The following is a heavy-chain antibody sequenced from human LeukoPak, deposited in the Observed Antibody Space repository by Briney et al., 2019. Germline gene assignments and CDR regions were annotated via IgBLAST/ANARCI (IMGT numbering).Heavy chain of an antibody. D-gene: IGHD6-13*01. V-gene: IGHV1-2*02. CDR1: GYTFTGYY. CDR2: INPNSGGT. J-gene: IGHJ6*02. CDR3: ARDNGSSWYEWAYGMDV. Sequence: GASVKVSCKASGYTFTGYYMHWVRQAPGQGLEWMGWINPNSGGTNYAQKFQGRVTMTRDTSISTAYMELSRLRSDDTAVYYCARDNGSSWYEWAYGMDVWGQGTTVTVSS.